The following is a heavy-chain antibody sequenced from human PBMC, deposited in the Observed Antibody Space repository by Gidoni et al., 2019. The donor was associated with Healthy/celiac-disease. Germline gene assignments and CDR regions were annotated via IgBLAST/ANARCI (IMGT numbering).Heavy chain of an antibody. CDR1: GYSFTSYW. Sequence: EVQLVQSGAAVNKPGESLTISCKGSGYSFTSYWIGWVRQMPGKGLEWMGIIYPGDADTRYSPSFQGQVTISADKSISTAYLQWSSLKASDTAMYYCARRRYSSSSWLTGYFDYWGQGTLVTVSS. J-gene: IGHJ4*02. CDR3: ARRRYSSSSWLTGYFDY. V-gene: IGHV5-51*01. CDR2: IYPGDADT. D-gene: IGHD6-6*01.